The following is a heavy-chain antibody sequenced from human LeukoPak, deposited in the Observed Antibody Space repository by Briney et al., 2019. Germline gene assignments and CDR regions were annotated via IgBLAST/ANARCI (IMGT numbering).Heavy chain of an antibody. J-gene: IGHJ4*02. CDR3: AKDLDTWGPSSFDY. V-gene: IGHV3-30*02. D-gene: IGHD1-26*01. Sequence: PGGSLRLSCAASGFTFSIYGMHWVRLAPGKGLEWVAFIRYDGSHKYYADSVKGRFTISRDNSKNTLYLEMNSLRAEDTAVYYCAKDLDTWGPSSFDYWGQGTLVTVSS. CDR2: IRYDGSHK. CDR1: GFTFSIYG.